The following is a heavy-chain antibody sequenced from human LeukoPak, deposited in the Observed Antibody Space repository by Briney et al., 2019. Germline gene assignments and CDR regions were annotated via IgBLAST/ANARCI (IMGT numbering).Heavy chain of an antibody. Sequence: PGRSLRLSCAASGFTFSSYAMHWVRQAPGKGLEWVAVISYDGSNKYYADSVKGRFTISRDNSKNTLYLQKNSLRAEDTAVYYCARTPGGYYWGQGTLVTVSS. J-gene: IGHJ4*02. CDR1: GFTFSSYA. CDR3: ARTPGGYY. V-gene: IGHV3-30-3*01. CDR2: ISYDGSNK. D-gene: IGHD2-15*01.